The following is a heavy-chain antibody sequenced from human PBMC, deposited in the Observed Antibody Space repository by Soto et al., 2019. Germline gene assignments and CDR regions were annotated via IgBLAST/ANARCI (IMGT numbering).Heavy chain of an antibody. J-gene: IGHJ6*02. V-gene: IGHV1-18*01. CDR3: SRFIMVGGWFDPNYYHGMDV. CDR2: ISGYNGNT. Sequence: ASVKVSCKTSGHTFSNYGINWVRQAPGQGLEWMGWISGYNGNTNYAQTVQGRVTMTTDTSTGAVYMELRSLKSDDTAICYCSRFIMVGGWFDPNYYHGMDVWGQGTTVTVSS. D-gene: IGHD6-19*01. CDR1: GHTFSNYG.